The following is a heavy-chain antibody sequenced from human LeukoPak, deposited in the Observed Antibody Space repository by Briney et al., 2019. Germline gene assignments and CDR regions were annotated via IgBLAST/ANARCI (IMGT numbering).Heavy chain of an antibody. V-gene: IGHV3-64*01. D-gene: IGHD6-6*01. CDR2: LSSNGTNT. CDR1: GFTFSNYA. CDR3: ARRSGSSSSRLNFDYYYYYMDV. J-gene: IGHJ6*03. Sequence: PGGSLRLSCAASGFTFSNYAMNWVRQAPGKGLECVSALSSNGTNTDYAHSVKGRFTISRDNSKNTLYLQMVSLSAEDMAVYYCARRSGSSSSRLNFDYYYYYMDVWGKGTTVTVSS.